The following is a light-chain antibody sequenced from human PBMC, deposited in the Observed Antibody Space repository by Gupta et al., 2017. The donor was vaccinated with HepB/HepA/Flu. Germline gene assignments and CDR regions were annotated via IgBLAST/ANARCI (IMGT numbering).Light chain of an antibody. CDR2: ENN. V-gene: IGLV3-1*01. J-gene: IGLJ2*01. CDR1: KLGNKY. Sequence: DLTQPPPVSVSPGQTASITCSADKLGNKYAYWFQQKPGQSPVLVMYENNGRPPGIPERVSGSDSANTVTMTSSEAQSMDEYYYYSQKWSSTTVVFGGGTKLTVL. CDR3: QKWSSTTVV.